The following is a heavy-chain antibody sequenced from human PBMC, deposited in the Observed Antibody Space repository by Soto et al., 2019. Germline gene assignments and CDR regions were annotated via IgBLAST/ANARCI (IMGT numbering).Heavy chain of an antibody. D-gene: IGHD2-2*01. Sequence: EVQLVESGGGLVQPGGSLRLSCAASGFTFSDHYVDWVRQAPGKGLEWVGRTRNKANSYTTEYAASVKGRFTISRDDSKNSLYLQMNSLKTEDTAVYYCARGGYCSSTSCFSDYYGMDVWGQGTTVTVSS. CDR2: TRNKANSYTT. J-gene: IGHJ6*02. V-gene: IGHV3-72*01. CDR1: GFTFSDHY. CDR3: ARGGYCSSTSCFSDYYGMDV.